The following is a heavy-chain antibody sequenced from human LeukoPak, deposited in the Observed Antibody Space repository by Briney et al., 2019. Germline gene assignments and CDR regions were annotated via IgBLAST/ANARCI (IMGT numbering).Heavy chain of an antibody. V-gene: IGHV4-39*07. CDR3: ARGACSGGSCAWEY. Sequence: SETLSLTCTVSGGSISSSYYYWGWIRQPPGKGLEWIGSIYYSGSTYYNPSLKSRVTISVDTSKNQFSLKLSSVTAADTAVYYCARGACSGGSCAWEYWGQGTLVTVSS. CDR1: GGSISSSYYY. CDR2: IYYSGST. J-gene: IGHJ4*02. D-gene: IGHD2-15*01.